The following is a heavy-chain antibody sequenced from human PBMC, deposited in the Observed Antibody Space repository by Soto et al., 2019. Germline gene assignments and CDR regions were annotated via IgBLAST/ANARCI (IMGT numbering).Heavy chain of an antibody. CDR3: ATNCDSHGLYFLH. D-gene: IGHD3-22*01. Sequence: QVQLQESGPGPVRPSETLSLICSVSGVSISDTHCWGWIRQPPGKGLEWVGSMYFSGRTYYNPSLQSRVTISVDSSKNHFSLQLSSVTVADTAIYYCATNCDSHGLYFLHWGQGTLATVSS. V-gene: IGHV4-39*01. CDR2: MYFSGRT. CDR1: GVSISDTHC. J-gene: IGHJ4*02.